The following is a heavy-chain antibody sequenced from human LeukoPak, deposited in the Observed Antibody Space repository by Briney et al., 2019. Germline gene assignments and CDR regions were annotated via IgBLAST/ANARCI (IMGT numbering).Heavy chain of an antibody. CDR2: ISGRGVSI. CDR1: GFTFSSYA. D-gene: IGHD2-15*01. V-gene: IGHV3-23*01. J-gene: IGHJ4*02. CDR3: ATARRGVVPDNFDY. Sequence: GGSLRLSCAASGFTFSSYAVSGVRQAPGEGLEWVSAISGRGVSIYYADSVKCRFTIPRDSSKNTLYLQMNSMKAEDTAVYYCATARRGVVPDNFDYWGQGTLVTVSS.